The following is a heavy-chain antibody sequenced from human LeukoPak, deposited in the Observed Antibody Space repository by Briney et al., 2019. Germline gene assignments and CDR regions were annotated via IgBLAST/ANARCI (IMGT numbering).Heavy chain of an antibody. V-gene: IGHV1-18*01. Sequence: GASVKVSCKASGYTFTSYGISWVRQAPGQGLEWMGWISAYNGNTNYAQKLQGRVTMTTDTSTSTAYMELRSLISEDTAVYYCARVPSGGDKFDPWGQGTLVTVSS. CDR2: ISAYNGNT. J-gene: IGHJ5*02. CDR1: GYTFTSYG. CDR3: ARVPSGGDKFDP. D-gene: IGHD6-25*01.